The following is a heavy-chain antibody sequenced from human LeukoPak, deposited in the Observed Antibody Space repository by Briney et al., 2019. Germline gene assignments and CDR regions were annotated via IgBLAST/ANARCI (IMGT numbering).Heavy chain of an antibody. CDR1: GYSIRNGYN. CDR3: ARAEINDYSSY. CDR2: IYQSGST. J-gene: IGHJ4*02. D-gene: IGHD4-11*01. V-gene: IGHV4-38-2*02. Sequence: SETLSLTCTVSGYSIRNGYNWGWIRLSPGKGLEWLGSIYQSGSTYDNPSLKSRVSLSIDTSKNQFSLKLTSVTAADTAVYYCARAEINDYSSYWGQGIPVIVSS.